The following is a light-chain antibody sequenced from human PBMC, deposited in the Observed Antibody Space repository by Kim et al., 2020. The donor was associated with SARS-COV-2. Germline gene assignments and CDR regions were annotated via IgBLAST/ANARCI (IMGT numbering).Light chain of an antibody. CDR1: QSVSSN. V-gene: IGKV3-15*01. J-gene: IGKJ2*01. CDR2: GAS. Sequence: IVMTQSPATLSVSPGDTATLSCRASQSVSSNLAWYQQKPGQAPRLLIYGASNRATGIPARFSGTGSGTEFTLTISSLLSEDFAVYYCQQYNNWPPNTFGQGTKLEI. CDR3: QQYNNWPPNT.